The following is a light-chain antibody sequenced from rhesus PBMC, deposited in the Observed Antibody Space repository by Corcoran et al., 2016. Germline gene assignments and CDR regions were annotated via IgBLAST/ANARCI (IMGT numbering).Light chain of an antibody. J-gene: IGKJ3*01. V-gene: IGKV1-21*01. CDR3: QPHNSFPFP. Sequence: DIQMTQSPSSLSASVGDRVTITCRASQGVSSWLAWYQQKPGKAPHLLICAASSLQSGVPSRFSGSGSGTDFTLTLSSLQPADFATYSFQPHNSFPFPFGPGTKLDIK. CDR1: QGVSSW. CDR2: AAS.